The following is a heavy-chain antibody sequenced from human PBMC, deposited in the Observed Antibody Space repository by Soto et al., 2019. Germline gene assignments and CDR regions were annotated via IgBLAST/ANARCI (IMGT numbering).Heavy chain of an antibody. V-gene: IGHV1-18*01. Sequence: QVQLVQSGPEVKKPGASVKVSCKTSGYTFTDYGISWVRQAPGQGLECMGWISTYKGNTNYAQKFQGRVTMTTDTSTTTAYMELRSLRSDDTAVYYCATRSPAFDYWGQGTLVTVSS. J-gene: IGHJ4*02. CDR3: ATRSPAFDY. CDR1: GYTFTDYG. CDR2: ISTYKGNT.